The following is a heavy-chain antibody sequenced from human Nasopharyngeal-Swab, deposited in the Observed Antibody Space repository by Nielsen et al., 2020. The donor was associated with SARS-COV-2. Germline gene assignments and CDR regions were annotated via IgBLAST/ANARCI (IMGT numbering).Heavy chain of an antibody. V-gene: IGHV4-34*01. Sequence: SETLSLTCAVYGGAFSGFYWSWIRQSPGEGLKWIGEINPSGGTDYNPSLKSRVIMSVDTSKNQVFLNLKAVTAADTGLYYCARGRRERAPRYYYYGMDVCGQVTTVSVS. CDR3: ARGRRERAPRYYYYGMDV. CDR2: INPSGGT. CDR1: GGAFSGFY. D-gene: IGHD1-1*01. J-gene: IGHJ6*02.